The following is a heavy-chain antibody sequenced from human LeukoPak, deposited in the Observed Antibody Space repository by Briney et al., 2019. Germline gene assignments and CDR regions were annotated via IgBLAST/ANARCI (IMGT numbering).Heavy chain of an antibody. CDR1: GFTFSNYA. V-gene: IGHV3-23*01. J-gene: IGHJ2*01. D-gene: IGHD6-19*01. Sequence: PGGSLRPSCVASGFTFSNYAMTWVRQAPGKGLEWVSDISGSGGITYYADSVRGRLTISRDNPLNTLYLQMNSLRAEDTAVYYCAKAVAGYWYFDLWGRGTLLTVSS. CDR2: ISGSGGIT. CDR3: AKAVAGYWYFDL.